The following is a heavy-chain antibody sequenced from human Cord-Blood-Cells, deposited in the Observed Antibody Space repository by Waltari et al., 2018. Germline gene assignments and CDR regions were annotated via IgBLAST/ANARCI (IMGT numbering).Heavy chain of an antibody. V-gene: IGHV4-59*08. J-gene: IGHJ3*02. CDR2: IYYSGST. CDR3: ARLVKYYYGSGSYAFDI. Sequence: QVQLQESGPGLVKPSETLSLTCTVSGGSISSYYWSWIRQPPGKGLEWIGYIYYSGSTNYNPSLKSRVTISVDTSKNQFSLKLSSVTAADMAVYYCARLVKYYYGSGSYAFDIWGQGTMVTVSS. CDR1: GGSISSYY. D-gene: IGHD3-10*01.